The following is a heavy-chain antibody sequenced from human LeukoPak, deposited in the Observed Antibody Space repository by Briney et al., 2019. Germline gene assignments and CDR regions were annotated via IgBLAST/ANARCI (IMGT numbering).Heavy chain of an antibody. D-gene: IGHD2-2*02. Sequence: PSETLSLTCAVSGYSISSGYFWGWIRQPPGKVLEGIGSIYHSGSTYYNPSLTSRVTISVDTSKNQFSLKLSSVTAADTAVYYCARLGGYCSSTSSYRNYYYMDVWGKGTPVTVSS. CDR1: GYSISSGYF. J-gene: IGHJ6*03. V-gene: IGHV4-38-2*01. CDR3: ARLGGYCSSTSSYRNYYYMDV. CDR2: IYHSGST.